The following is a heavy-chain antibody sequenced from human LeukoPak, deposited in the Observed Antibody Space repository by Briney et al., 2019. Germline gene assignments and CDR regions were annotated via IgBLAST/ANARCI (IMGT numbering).Heavy chain of an antibody. CDR2: IWYDGSNK. V-gene: IGHV3-33*01. J-gene: IGHJ4*02. D-gene: IGHD1-26*01. CDR1: GFTFSSYG. CDR3: ARESSGSYRSYYFDY. Sequence: QPGRSPRLSCAASGFTFSSYGMHWVRQAPGKGLEWVAVIWYDGSNKYYADSVKGRFTISRDNSKNTLYLQMNSLRAEDTAVYYCARESSGSYRSYYFDYWGQGTLVTVSS.